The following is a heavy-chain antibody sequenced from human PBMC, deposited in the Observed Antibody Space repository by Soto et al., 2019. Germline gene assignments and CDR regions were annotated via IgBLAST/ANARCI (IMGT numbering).Heavy chain of an antibody. CDR3: ARACSSNSCYDVFDY. CDR2: IYYSGST. V-gene: IGHV4-31*03. Sequence: SETLSLTCTVSGGSISSVGYYWIWIRQHPGKGLEWIGYIYYSGSTYYNPSLKSRVTISVGTSKNQFSLKLSSVTAADTAVYYCARACSSNSCYDVFDYWGQGPLVTVSS. D-gene: IGHD2-2*01. CDR1: GGSISSVGYY. J-gene: IGHJ4*03.